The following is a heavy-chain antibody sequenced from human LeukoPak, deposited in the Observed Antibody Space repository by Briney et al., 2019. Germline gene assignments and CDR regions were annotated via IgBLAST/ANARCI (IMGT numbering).Heavy chain of an antibody. Sequence: PSETLSLTCTVSGGSISSSSYYWGWIRQPPGKGLEWIGSIYYSGSTYYNPSLKSRVIISVDKSKNQFSLKLSSVTAADTAVYYCARNYYDSSRFDYWGQGTLVTVSS. CDR1: GGSISSSSYY. V-gene: IGHV4-39*07. D-gene: IGHD3-22*01. CDR2: IYYSGST. CDR3: ARNYYDSSRFDY. J-gene: IGHJ4*02.